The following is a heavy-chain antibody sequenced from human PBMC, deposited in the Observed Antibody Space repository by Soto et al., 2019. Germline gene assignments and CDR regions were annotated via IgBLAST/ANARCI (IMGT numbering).Heavy chain of an antibody. CDR2: TYYRSKWYN. D-gene: IGHD4-17*01. Sequence: SQTLSLTCAISGDSVSSNSAAWNWIRQSPSRGLEWLGRTYYRSKWYNDYAVSVKSRITINPDTSKNQLSLQLNSVTPEDTAVYYCARADYGGKLGDGYYYMDVWGKGTTVTVSS. J-gene: IGHJ6*03. CDR3: ARADYGGKLGDGYYYMDV. V-gene: IGHV6-1*01. CDR1: GDSVSSNSAA.